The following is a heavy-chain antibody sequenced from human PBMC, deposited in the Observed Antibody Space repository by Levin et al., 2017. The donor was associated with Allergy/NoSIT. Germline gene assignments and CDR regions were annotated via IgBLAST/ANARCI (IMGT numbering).Heavy chain of an antibody. D-gene: IGHD2-2*01. CDR2: INHSGST. CDR3: ARAGGYCSSTSCSLYYYYYYYMDV. J-gene: IGHJ6*03. V-gene: IGHV4-34*01. Sequence: GSLRLSCAVYGGSFSGYYWSWIRQPPGKGLEWIGEINHSGSTNYNPSLKSRVTISVDTSKNQFSLKLSSVTAADTAVYYCARAGGYCSSTSCSLYYYYYYYMDVWGKGTTVTVSS. CDR1: GGSFSGYY.